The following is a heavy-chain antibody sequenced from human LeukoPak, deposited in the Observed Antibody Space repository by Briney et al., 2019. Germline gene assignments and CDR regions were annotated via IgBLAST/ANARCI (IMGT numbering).Heavy chain of an antibody. V-gene: IGHV3-30*02. J-gene: IGHJ5*02. D-gene: IGHD2-15*01. Sequence: GGSLRLSCAASGFTFSSYAMSWVRQAPGKGLEWVAVIWYDGSNKYYADSVKGRFTISRDNSKNTLYLQMNSLRAEDTAVYYCAKDECRGGSCINWFDPWGQGTLVTVSS. CDR3: AKDECRGGSCINWFDP. CDR2: IWYDGSNK. CDR1: GFTFSSYA.